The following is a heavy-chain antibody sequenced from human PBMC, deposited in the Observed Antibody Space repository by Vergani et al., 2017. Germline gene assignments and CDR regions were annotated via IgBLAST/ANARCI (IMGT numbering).Heavy chain of an antibody. Sequence: QLQLQQSGPGLVKPSETLFLTCTVSADPISSGSYYWGWIRQPPGKSLEWIGSIYYSGLTYYNPALKSRVAISVDTSKNQLSLEVTSVTAADTAIYFCARSESFILRYFHWALWGQGTLVTVSS. CDR2: IYYSGLT. CDR1: ADPISSGSYY. CDR3: ARSESFILRYFHWAL. D-gene: IGHD3-9*01. V-gene: IGHV4-39*01. J-gene: IGHJ4*02.